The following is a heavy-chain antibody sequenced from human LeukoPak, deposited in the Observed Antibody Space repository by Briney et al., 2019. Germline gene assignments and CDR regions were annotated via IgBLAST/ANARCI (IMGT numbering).Heavy chain of an antibody. CDR2: ISAYNGNT. J-gene: IGHJ6*03. CDR1: GYTFTSYG. Sequence: ASVKVSCKASGYTFTSYGISWVRQAPGLGLEWMGWISAYNGNTNYAQKLQGRVTMTTDASTSTAYMELRSLRSDDTAVYYCARLVSSSSQTHFYYYYYMDVWGKGTTVTVSS. CDR3: ARLVSSSSQTHFYYYYYMDV. D-gene: IGHD6-6*01. V-gene: IGHV1-18*01.